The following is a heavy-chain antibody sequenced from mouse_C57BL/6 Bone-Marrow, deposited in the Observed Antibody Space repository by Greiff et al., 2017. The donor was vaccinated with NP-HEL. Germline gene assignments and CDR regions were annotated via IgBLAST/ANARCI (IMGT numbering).Heavy chain of an antibody. V-gene: IGHV5-6*01. CDR3: ARQYYGG. Sequence: EVNVVESGGDLVKPGGSLKLSCAASGFTFSSYGMSWVRQTPDKRLEWVATISSGGSYTYYPDSVKVRFTISRDNAKNTLYLQMSSLKSEDTAMYYCARQYYGGWGTGTTVTVSS. J-gene: IGHJ1*03. CDR1: GFTFSSYG. CDR2: ISSGGSYT.